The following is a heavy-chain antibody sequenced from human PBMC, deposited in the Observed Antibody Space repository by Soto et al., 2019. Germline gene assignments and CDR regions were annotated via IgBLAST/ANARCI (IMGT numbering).Heavy chain of an antibody. CDR1: GYTFTSYY. J-gene: IGHJ6*02. D-gene: IGHD3-3*01. Sequence: ASVKVSCKASGYTFTSYYMHWVRQAPGQGLEWMGIINPSGGSTSYAQKFQGRVTMTRDTSTSTVYMELSSLRSEDTAVYYCARAVRPFGVTYDTYGMDVWGQGATVTVSS. CDR2: INPSGGST. CDR3: ARAVRPFGVTYDTYGMDV. V-gene: IGHV1-46*01.